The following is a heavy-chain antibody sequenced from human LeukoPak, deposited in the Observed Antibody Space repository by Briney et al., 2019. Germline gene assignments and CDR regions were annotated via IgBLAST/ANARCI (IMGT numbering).Heavy chain of an antibody. V-gene: IGHV4-39*01. CDR3: ARQTGSGLFILP. CDR2: IYYTGNT. CDR1: GVSISSSNSY. Sequence: SETLSLTCSVSGVSISSSNSYWGWIRQPPGKGLEWIGSIYYTGNTYYNASLKSQASISIDMSKNQFSLKITSVTAADTGVYYCARQTGSGLFILPGGQGTLVTVSS. D-gene: IGHD3/OR15-3a*01. J-gene: IGHJ4*02.